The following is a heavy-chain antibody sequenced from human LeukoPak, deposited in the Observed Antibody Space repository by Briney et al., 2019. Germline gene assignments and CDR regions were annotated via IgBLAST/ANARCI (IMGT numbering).Heavy chain of an antibody. Sequence: ASVKVSCKASGYTFTSYGISWVRQAPGQGLEWMGWISAYNGNTNYAQKLQGRVTVTTDTSTSTAYMELRSLRSDDTAVYYCARDPDGHYDSSGYYWNYWGQGTLVTVSS. CDR1: GYTFTSYG. CDR2: ISAYNGNT. J-gene: IGHJ4*02. V-gene: IGHV1-18*01. CDR3: ARDPDGHYDSSGYYWNY. D-gene: IGHD3-22*01.